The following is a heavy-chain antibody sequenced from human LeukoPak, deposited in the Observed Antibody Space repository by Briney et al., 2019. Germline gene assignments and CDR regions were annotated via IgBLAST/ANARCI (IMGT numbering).Heavy chain of an antibody. D-gene: IGHD6-19*01. J-gene: IGHJ5*02. V-gene: IGHV3-74*01. CDR3: ARERYSSGCYWFDP. Sequence: PGGSLRLSCAASGFTFNGYWMHWVRQAPGKGLVWVSRINADGSSTNYADSVKGRFTISRDNAKNTLYLQMNSLRAEDTAVYYCARERYSSGCYWFDPWGQGTLVTVSS. CDR2: INADGSST. CDR1: GFTFNGYW.